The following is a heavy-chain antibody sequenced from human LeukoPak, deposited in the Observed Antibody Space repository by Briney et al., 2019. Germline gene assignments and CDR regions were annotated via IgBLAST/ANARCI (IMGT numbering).Heavy chain of an antibody. CDR1: GGCISSYY. CDR2: IYYSGST. D-gene: IGHD5-18*01. Sequence: SETLSLTCTVSGGCISSYYWSWIRQPPGKGLEWIGYIYYSGSTNYNPSLKSRVTISVDTSKNQFSLKLSSVTAADTAVYYCASGTAMIPVDYWGQGTLVTVSS. CDR3: ASGTAMIPVDY. J-gene: IGHJ4*02. V-gene: IGHV4-59*01.